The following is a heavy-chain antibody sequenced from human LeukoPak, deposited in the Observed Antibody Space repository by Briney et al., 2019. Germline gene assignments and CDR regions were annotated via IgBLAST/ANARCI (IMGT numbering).Heavy chain of an antibody. J-gene: IGHJ4*02. CDR1: GFTFGSYS. V-gene: IGHV3-21*01. D-gene: IGHD1-26*01. Sequence: KPGGSLRLSCAASGFTFGSYSMNWVRQAPGKGPEWVSSISSSSSYIYYADSVKGRFTISRDNAKNSLYLQMNSLRAEDTAVYYCARKVGATHFDYWGQGTLVTVSS. CDR3: ARKVGATHFDY. CDR2: ISSSSSYI.